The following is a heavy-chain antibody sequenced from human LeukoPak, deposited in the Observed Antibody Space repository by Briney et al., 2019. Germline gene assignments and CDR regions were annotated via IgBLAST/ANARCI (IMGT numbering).Heavy chain of an antibody. V-gene: IGHV1-69*04. D-gene: IGHD1-26*01. CDR1: GGTFSSYA. CDR2: IIPILGIA. CDR3: ASRIVGALGGLISFDY. Sequence: SVKVSCKASGGTFSSYAISWVRQAPGQGLEWMGRIIPILGIANYAQKFQGRVTITADKSTSTAYMELSSLRSEDTAVYYCASRIVGALGGLISFDYWGQGTLVTVSS. J-gene: IGHJ4*02.